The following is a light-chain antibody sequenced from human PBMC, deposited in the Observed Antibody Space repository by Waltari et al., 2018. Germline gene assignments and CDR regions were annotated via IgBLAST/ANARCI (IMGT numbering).Light chain of an antibody. J-gene: IGLJ2*01. CDR1: GLNIGNNY. V-gene: IGLV1-51*02. CDR3: ATWDNSLYAVV. Sequence: QSVLTQPPSVSAAPGQKVTISCSGSGLNIGNNYVSWYQQFPGTAPKLLIYENHKRPSGVPDRFSGSKSGTSATLDITGLQTGDEADYHCATWDNSLYAVVFGGGTTLTAL. CDR2: ENH.